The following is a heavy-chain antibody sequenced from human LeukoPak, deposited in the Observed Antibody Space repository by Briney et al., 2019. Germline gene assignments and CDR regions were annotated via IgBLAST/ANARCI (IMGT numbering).Heavy chain of an antibody. CDR1: GYSISSGYY. V-gene: IGHV4-38-2*01. Sequence: SETLSLTCAVSGYSISSGYYWGWIRQPPGKGLEWIGSIYHSGSTYYNPSLKSRVTISVDTSKNQFSLKLSSVTAADTAVYYYARQGDQLLSLNWFDPWGQGTLVTVSS. J-gene: IGHJ5*02. CDR3: ARQGDQLLSLNWFDP. CDR2: IYHSGST. D-gene: IGHD2-2*01.